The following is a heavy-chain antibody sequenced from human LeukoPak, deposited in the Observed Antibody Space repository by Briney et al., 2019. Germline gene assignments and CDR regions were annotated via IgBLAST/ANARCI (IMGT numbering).Heavy chain of an antibody. CDR2: INHSGST. Sequence: SETLSLTCAVYGGSFSGYYWSWIRQPPGKGLEWIGEINHSGSTNYNPSLKSRVTISVDTSKNQFSLKLSSVTAADTAVYYCARDGPMVRGVIRYYYYGMDAWGQGTTVTVSS. CDR3: ARDGPMVRGVIRYYYYGMDA. V-gene: IGHV4-34*01. CDR1: GGSFSGYY. J-gene: IGHJ6*02. D-gene: IGHD3-10*01.